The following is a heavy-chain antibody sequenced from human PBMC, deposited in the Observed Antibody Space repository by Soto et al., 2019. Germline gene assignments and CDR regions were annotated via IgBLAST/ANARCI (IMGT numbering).Heavy chain of an antibody. J-gene: IGHJ6*02. D-gene: IGHD1-26*01. CDR1: GGTFSSYA. V-gene: IGHV1-69*13. Sequence: GASVKVSCKASGGTFSSYAISWVRQAPGQGLEWMGGIIPIFGTANYAQKFQGRVTITADESTSTAYMELSSLRPEDTAVYYCATRELQNPTKYYYYGMDVWGQGTTVTVSS. CDR2: IIPIFGTA. CDR3: ATRELQNPTKYYYYGMDV.